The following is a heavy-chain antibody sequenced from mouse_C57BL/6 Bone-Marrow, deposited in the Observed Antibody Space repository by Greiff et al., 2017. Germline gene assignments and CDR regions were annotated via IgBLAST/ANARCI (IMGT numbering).Heavy chain of an antibody. CDR1: GYTFTSYW. J-gene: IGHJ2*01. D-gene: IGHD1-1*01. V-gene: IGHV1-69*01. CDR2: IDPSDSYT. CDR3: ARAYGSSQKGYFDY. Sequence: VKLQQPGAELVMPGASVKLSCKASGYTFTSYWMHWVKQRPGQGLEWIGEIDPSDSYTNYNQKFKGKSTLTVDKSSSTAYMQLSSLTSEDSAVYYCARAYGSSQKGYFDYWGQGTTLTVSS.